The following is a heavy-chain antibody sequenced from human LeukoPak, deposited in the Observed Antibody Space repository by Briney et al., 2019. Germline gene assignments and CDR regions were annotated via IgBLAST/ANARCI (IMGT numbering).Heavy chain of an antibody. CDR2: ISSTSSVI. CDR3: ARSGGRLLNYYFDY. D-gene: IGHD1-14*01. CDR1: GFTFSSYA. V-gene: IGHV3-21*01. Sequence: GGSLRLSCAASGFTFSSYAMSWVRQAPGKGLEWISSISSTSSVIYYADSLKGRFTVSRDNAKNSLYLQMNSLRVDDTAVYYCARSGGRLLNYYFDYWGQGTLVTVSS. J-gene: IGHJ4*02.